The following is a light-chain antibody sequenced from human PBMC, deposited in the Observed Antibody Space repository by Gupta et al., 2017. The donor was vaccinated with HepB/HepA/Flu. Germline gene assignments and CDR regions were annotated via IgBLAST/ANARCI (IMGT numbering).Light chain of an antibody. CDR2: WGS. V-gene: IGKV2-28*01. CDR3: MQALQTPLPGT. CDR1: QSLLHSNGYNY. J-gene: IGKJ3*01. Sequence: EIVMTQSPLSLPVTPGEPASMSCRSSQSLLHSNGYNYLDWYLQKPGQSPQLLIYWGSNRASGVPDRFSGSGSGTDFTLKISRVEAEDVGVYYCMQALQTPLPGTFGTGTKVDIK.